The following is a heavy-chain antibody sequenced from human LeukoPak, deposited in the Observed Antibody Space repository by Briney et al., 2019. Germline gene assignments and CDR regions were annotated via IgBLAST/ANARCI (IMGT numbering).Heavy chain of an antibody. D-gene: IGHD2-8*01. V-gene: IGHV3-7*01. CDR2: IKQDGSQ. CDR1: GFLFSRHW. J-gene: IGHJ4*02. Sequence: GGSLRLSSAASGFLFSRHWTVWVRQAPGKGLEWVANIKQDGSQYYVDSVKGRFIISRDNAKSSLSLQMNSLRVEDTALYYCARDLGWTNGVCYLTLVGHRGQGTLVTVSS. CDR3: ARDLGWTNGVCYLTLVGH.